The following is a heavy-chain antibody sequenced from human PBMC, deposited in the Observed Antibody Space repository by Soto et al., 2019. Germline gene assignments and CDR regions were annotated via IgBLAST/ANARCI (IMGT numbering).Heavy chain of an antibody. D-gene: IGHD3-22*01. CDR3: ARDVSSGYYSYHYYGMDV. Sequence: SQTLSLTCVISGDSVSSNSAAWNWIRQSPSRGLEWLGRTYYRSKWYNDYAVSVKSRITINPDTSKNQFSLQLNSVTPEDTAVYYCARDVSSGYYSYHYYGMDVWGQGTTVTVSS. CDR2: TYYRSKWYN. V-gene: IGHV6-1*01. J-gene: IGHJ6*02. CDR1: GDSVSSNSAA.